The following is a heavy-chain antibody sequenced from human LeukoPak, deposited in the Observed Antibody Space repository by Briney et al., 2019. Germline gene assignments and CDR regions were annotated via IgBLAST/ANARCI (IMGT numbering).Heavy chain of an antibody. CDR2: ITHNGGT. Sequence: RPSETLSLTCAVYGGSFRGYFWGWVRQPPGKGLEWLGEITHNGGTNYMPSLSGRVSVFQDVSKNQFSLKLSSVTAADTGVHYCARGNSGSHWGDHYFYMDVWGKGTTVIVSS. J-gene: IGHJ6*03. CDR1: GGSFRGYF. D-gene: IGHD1-26*01. V-gene: IGHV4-34*01. CDR3: ARGNSGSHWGDHYFYMDV.